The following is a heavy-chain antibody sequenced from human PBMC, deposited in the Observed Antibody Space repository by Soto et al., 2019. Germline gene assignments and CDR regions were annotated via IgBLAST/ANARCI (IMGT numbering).Heavy chain of an antibody. Sequence: PGESLKISCKGSGYSFTSYWISWVRQMPGKGLEWMGRIDPSDSYTNYSPSFQGHVTISADKSISTAYLQWSSLKASDTAMYYCARHLGMATIPDYYYYYGMDVWGQGTTVTVSS. J-gene: IGHJ6*02. CDR3: ARHLGMATIPDYYYYYGMDV. D-gene: IGHD5-12*01. CDR1: GYSFTSYW. CDR2: IDPSDSYT. V-gene: IGHV5-10-1*01.